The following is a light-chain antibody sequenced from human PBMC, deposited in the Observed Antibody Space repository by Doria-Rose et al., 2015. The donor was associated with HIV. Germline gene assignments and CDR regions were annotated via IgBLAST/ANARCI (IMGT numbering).Light chain of an antibody. CDR2: WAS. V-gene: IGKV4-1*01. J-gene: IGKJ3*01. CDR1: QSLLYTSKNY. CDR3: QQYYDTPS. Sequence: DIRMTQSPESLGMSLGERAALNCKSNQSLLYTSKNYLAWYQQKPGQPPTLLIYWASTRQSGVPARSSGSGSGTDFTLTISSLEAEDVAVYYCQQYYDTPSFGPGTTVDTK.